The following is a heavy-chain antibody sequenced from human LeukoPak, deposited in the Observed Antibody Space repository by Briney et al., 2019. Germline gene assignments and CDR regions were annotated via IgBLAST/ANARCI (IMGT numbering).Heavy chain of an antibody. CDR2: INHSGST. V-gene: IGHV4-34*01. CDR1: GGSFSGYY. J-gene: IGHJ5*02. CDR3: ARGIWFDP. Sequence: SETLSLTCAVYGGSFSGYYWSWIRQPPGKGLEWIGEINHSGSTNYNPSLKSRVTISVDTSKNQFSRKLSSVTAADTAVYYCARGIWFDPWGQGTLVTVSS.